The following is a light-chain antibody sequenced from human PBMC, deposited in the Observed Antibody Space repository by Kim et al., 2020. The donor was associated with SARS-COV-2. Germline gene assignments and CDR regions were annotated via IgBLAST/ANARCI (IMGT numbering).Light chain of an antibody. V-gene: IGLV1-40*01. CDR3: QSYDSSLSDYV. Sequence: QGVTISCTGSTANNGAGFDVHWYQQLPGTAPKLLIDDNTNRPSGVPDRLSGSKSGISASLAITGLQAEDEADYYCQSYDSSLSDYVFGTGTKVTVL. CDR1: TANNGAGFD. CDR2: DNT. J-gene: IGLJ1*01.